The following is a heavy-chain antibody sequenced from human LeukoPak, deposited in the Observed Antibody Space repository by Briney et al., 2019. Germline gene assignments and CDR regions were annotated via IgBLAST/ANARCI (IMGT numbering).Heavy chain of an antibody. CDR1: GFTFSRYW. V-gene: IGHV3-7*05. D-gene: IGHD2-15*01. CDR3: ARDRYCSS. CDR2: MNQEGSEK. Sequence: GGSLRLSCAASGFTFSRYWMTWVRQAPGKGLEWVANMNQEGSEKYYVDSVKGRFTISRDNAENSLYLQMNSLRAEDTAVYYCARDRYCSSWGQGTTVTVSS. J-gene: IGHJ6*02.